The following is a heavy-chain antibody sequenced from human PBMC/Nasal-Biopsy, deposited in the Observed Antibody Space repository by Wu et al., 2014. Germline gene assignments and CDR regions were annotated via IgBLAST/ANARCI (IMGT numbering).Heavy chain of an antibody. CDR1: GDSVSSNSAS. CDR3: ARDRGFGELTFDY. Sequence: ISGDSVSSNSASWNWIRQSPSGGLEWLGRTYYTSKWYNDYAVFVKSRITINPDTSKNQFSLQLNSVTPEDTAVYYCARDRGFGELTFDYWGQGTLVTVSS. CDR2: TYYTSKWYN. J-gene: IGHJ4*02. V-gene: IGHV6-1*01. D-gene: IGHD3-10*01.